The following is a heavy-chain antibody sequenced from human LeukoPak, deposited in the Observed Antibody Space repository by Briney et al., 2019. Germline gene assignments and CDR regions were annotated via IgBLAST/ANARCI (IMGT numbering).Heavy chain of an antibody. CDR3: ARNNGMDV. Sequence: GGSLRLSCAASGFALSSYWMTWVRQVPGRGPEWVANVNRDGSETYYLDSVKGRFTISKDNAKNSLYLQMDSLRAEDTALYHCARNNGMDVWGQGTTVIVSS. CDR2: VNRDGSET. V-gene: IGHV3-7*03. J-gene: IGHJ6*02. CDR1: GFALSSYW.